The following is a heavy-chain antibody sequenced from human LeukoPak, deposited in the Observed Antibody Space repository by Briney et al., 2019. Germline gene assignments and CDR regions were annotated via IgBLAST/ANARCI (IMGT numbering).Heavy chain of an antibody. CDR1: GFTFDDYA. J-gene: IGHJ6*02. V-gene: IGHV3-9*01. Sequence: SLRLSCAASGFTFDDYAMHWVRQAPGKGLEWVSGISWNSGSIGYADSVKGRFTISRDNAKNSLYLQMNSLRAEDTALYYCAKDLGLSRIAAAGYYYYYGMDVWGQGTTVTVSS. D-gene: IGHD6-13*01. CDR2: ISWNSGSI. CDR3: AKDLGLSRIAAAGYYYYYGMDV.